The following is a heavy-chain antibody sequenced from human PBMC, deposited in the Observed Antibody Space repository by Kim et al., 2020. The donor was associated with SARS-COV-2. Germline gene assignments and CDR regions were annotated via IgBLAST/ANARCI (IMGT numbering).Heavy chain of an antibody. D-gene: IGHD6-13*01. CDR3: ARGAAAYDY. J-gene: IGHJ4*02. Sequence: GSTYYADSVKGRFTISRDNSKNTLYLQRNSLRAEDTAVYYCARGAAAYDYWGQGTLVTVSS. CDR2: GST. V-gene: IGHV3-53*01.